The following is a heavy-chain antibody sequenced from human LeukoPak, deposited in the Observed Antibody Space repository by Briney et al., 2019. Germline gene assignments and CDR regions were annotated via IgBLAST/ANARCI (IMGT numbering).Heavy chain of an antibody. CDR1: GFTFSSYW. CDR2: INSDGSST. Sequence: GGSLRLSCAASGFTFSSYWMHWVRQAPGKGLVWVSRINSDGSSTSYADSVKGRFTISRDNAKNTLYLQTNSLRAEDTAVYYCARGSEYGDYVDYWGQGTLVTVSS. V-gene: IGHV3-74*01. D-gene: IGHD4-17*01. CDR3: ARGSEYGDYVDY. J-gene: IGHJ4*02.